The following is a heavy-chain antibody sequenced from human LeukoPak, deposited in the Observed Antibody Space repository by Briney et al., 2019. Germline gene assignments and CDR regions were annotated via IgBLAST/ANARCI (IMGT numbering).Heavy chain of an antibody. J-gene: IGHJ4*02. CDR3: ARFGDYGEY. Sequence: GGTLRLSCAASGFTFSAYGMSWVRQAPGQGLEWVSGISANGSITFYARSVRGRFTISRDNPQNTLYLQMNSLRAEDSALYYCARFGDYGEYSGQGTLVTASS. CDR2: ISANGSIT. V-gene: IGHV3-23*01. CDR1: GFTFSAYG. D-gene: IGHD3-10*01.